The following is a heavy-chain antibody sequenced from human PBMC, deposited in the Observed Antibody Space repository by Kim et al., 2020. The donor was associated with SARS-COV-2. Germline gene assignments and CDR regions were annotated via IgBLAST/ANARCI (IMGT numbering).Heavy chain of an antibody. J-gene: IGHJ3*02. CDR1: GGSISSNY. CDR2: IYYSGIT. D-gene: IGHD2-21*01. CDR3: ARLEVGNDAFDI. Sequence: SQTLSLTCTVSGGSISSNYWNWIRQPPGKGLEWIGYIYYSGITNYNPSLKSRITISVDTSKNQFSLKLSSVTAADTAVYYCARLEVGNDAFDIWGQGTMV. V-gene: IGHV4-59*08.